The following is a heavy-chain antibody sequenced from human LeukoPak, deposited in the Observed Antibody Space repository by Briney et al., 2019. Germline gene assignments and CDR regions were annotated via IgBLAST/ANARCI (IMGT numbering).Heavy chain of an antibody. CDR3: ARHLSITMVRGVIREYYFDY. J-gene: IGHJ4*02. Sequence: KPSETLSLTYTVSGGSISTYYWTWIRQPPGRGLEWIGYIYYSGSTNYNPSLKSRVTISVDTSKNQFSLKLTSVTAADTAVYYCARHLSITMVRGVIREYYFDYWGQGTLVTVSS. CDR1: GGSISTYY. V-gene: IGHV4-59*01. D-gene: IGHD3-10*01. CDR2: IYYSGST.